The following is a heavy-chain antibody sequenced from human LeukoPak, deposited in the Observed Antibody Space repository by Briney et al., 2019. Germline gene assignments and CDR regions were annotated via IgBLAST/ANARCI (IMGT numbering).Heavy chain of an antibody. Sequence: PSGTLCLTCTVSGGSISSYDWSWVRQPPGKGLEWIGYIYYSGSTNYNPSLKSRVTISVDTSKNQFSLKLSSVTAADTAVYYCARDYYDSSGYSPYYYYYYMDVWGKGTTDTVSS. D-gene: IGHD3-22*01. CDR3: ARDYYDSSGYSPYYYYYYMDV. CDR1: GGSISSYD. CDR2: IYYSGST. V-gene: IGHV4-59*01. J-gene: IGHJ6*03.